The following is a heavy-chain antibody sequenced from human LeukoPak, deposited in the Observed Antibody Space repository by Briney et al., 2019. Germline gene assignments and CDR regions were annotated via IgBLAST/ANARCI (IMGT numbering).Heavy chain of an antibody. CDR3: ARDRPLVATISDAYDI. CDR1: GFTFSHYG. CDR2: IWYDGINK. Sequence: GRSLRLSCAASGFTFSHYGMHWVRQAPGKGLEWVAVIWYDGINKYYSDSVKGRFTISRDSSKNMLSLHMNSLRAEDTAVYYCARDRPLVATISDAYDIWGQGTMVTVSS. J-gene: IGHJ3*02. V-gene: IGHV3-33*01. D-gene: IGHD5-12*01.